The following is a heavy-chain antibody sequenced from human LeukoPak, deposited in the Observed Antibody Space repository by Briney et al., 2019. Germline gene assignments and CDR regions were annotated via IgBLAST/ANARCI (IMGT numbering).Heavy chain of an antibody. J-gene: IGHJ6*03. Sequence: ASVKVSCKASGYTFTSYDINWVRQATGQGLEWMGWMNPNSGNTGYAQKFQGRVTITRNTSISTAYMELSSLRSEDTAVYYCARGRIVTTSYWNYYYMDVWGKGTTVTVSS. CDR3: ARGRIVTTSYWNYYYMDV. CDR1: GYTFTSYD. V-gene: IGHV1-8*03. D-gene: IGHD4-11*01. CDR2: MNPNSGNT.